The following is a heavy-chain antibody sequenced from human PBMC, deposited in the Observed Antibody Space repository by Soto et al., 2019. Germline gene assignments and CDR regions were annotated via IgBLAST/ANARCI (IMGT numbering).Heavy chain of an antibody. Sequence: QVQLQESGPGLVKPSQTLSLTSTVSGGSISSGGYYWSWIRQHPGKGLEWIGYIYYSGSTYYNPSSRRRVTISVDTTKNRFSLKLSSVTAADTAVYYCATVEDRITIVRGVIVWFDPWGQGTLVTVSS. CDR3: ATVEDRITIVRGVIVWFDP. CDR2: IYYSGST. J-gene: IGHJ5*02. V-gene: IGHV4-31*03. CDR1: GGSISSGGYY. D-gene: IGHD3-10*01.